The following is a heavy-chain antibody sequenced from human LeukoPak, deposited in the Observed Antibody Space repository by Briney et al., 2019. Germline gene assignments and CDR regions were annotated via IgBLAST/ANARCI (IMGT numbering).Heavy chain of an antibody. CDR3: AKYSSGWYGSDAFDI. Sequence: PGGSPRLSCAASGFTFSSYAMSWVRRAPGKGLEWVSAISGSGGSTYYADSVKGRFTISRDNSKNTLYLQMNSLRAEDTAVYYCAKYSSGWYGSDAFDIWGQGTMVTVSS. J-gene: IGHJ3*02. D-gene: IGHD6-19*01. CDR2: ISGSGGST. V-gene: IGHV3-23*01. CDR1: GFTFSSYA.